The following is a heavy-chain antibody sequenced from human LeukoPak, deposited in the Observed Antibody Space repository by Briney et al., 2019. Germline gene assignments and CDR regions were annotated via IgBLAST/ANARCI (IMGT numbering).Heavy chain of an antibody. CDR1: GVSISSGAYY. V-gene: IGHV4-31*03. D-gene: IGHD3-10*01. J-gene: IGHJ4*02. Sequence: PSETLSLTCTVSGVSISSGAYYWSWIRHHPGKGLELIGYIYYSGSAYYNPSLKSRVTISIDTSKNQFSLQLSSVTAADTAVYYCVRYYYTSGSHSYFDYWGQGTLVTVSS. CDR2: IYYSGSA. CDR3: VRYYYTSGSHSYFDY.